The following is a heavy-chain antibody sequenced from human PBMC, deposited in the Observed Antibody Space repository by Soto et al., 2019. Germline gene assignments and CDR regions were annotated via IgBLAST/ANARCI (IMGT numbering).Heavy chain of an antibody. CDR3: ARGRGGTYDAFDI. V-gene: IGHV4-59*01. D-gene: IGHD1-26*01. CDR1: SGSIGTYF. Sequence: LTCTVSSGSIGTYFWSWIRQPPGKGLEWVGYIYYSGTTNYNPSLKSRVTIFLDTSKNQFSLRLSSVTAADTAVYYCARGRGGTYDAFDIWGQGTLVTVSS. CDR2: IYYSGTT. J-gene: IGHJ3*02.